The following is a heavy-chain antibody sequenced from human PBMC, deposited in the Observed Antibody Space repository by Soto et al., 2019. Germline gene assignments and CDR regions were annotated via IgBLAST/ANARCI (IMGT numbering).Heavy chain of an antibody. J-gene: IGHJ4*02. D-gene: IGHD3-3*01. Sequence: ASVKVSCKASGYTFTGYYMHWVRQAPGQGLEWMGWINPNSGGTNYAQKFQGRVTMTRDTSISTAYMELSRLRSDDTAVYYCARPLDYDFWSGYPLLDYWGQGTLVTVSS. V-gene: IGHV1-2*02. CDR3: ARPLDYDFWSGYPLLDY. CDR2: INPNSGGT. CDR1: GYTFTGYY.